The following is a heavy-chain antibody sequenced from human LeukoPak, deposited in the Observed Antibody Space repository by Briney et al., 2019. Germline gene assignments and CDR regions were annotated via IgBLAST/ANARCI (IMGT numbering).Heavy chain of an antibody. Sequence: GASVKVSCKASGYMFTNYAMNWVRQAPGQGLEWMGWINANTGNPTYAQGFTGRFVFSLDTSVSTAYLQISSLKAEDTAVYYCARIQYYYGSGSFPHWGQGTLVTVSS. CDR1: GYMFTNYA. CDR2: INANTGNP. CDR3: ARIQYYYGSGSFPH. D-gene: IGHD3-10*01. J-gene: IGHJ4*02. V-gene: IGHV7-4-1*02.